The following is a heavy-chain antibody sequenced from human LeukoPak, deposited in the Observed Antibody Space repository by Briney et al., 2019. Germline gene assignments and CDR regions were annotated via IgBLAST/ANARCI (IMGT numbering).Heavy chain of an antibody. CDR3: AKDKGGYPYYFDY. CDR1: GFTFSSYA. CDR2: ISWNSGSI. V-gene: IGHV3-9*01. J-gene: IGHJ4*02. Sequence: GGSLRLSCAASGFTFSSYAMSWVRQAPGKGLEWVSGISWNSGSIGYADSVKGRFTISRDNAKNSLYLQMNSLRAEDTALYYCAKDKGGYPYYFDYWGQGTLVTVSS. D-gene: IGHD3-22*01.